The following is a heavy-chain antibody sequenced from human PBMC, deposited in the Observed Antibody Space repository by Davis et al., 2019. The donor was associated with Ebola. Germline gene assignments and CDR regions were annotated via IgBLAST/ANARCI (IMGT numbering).Heavy chain of an antibody. J-gene: IGHJ6*02. CDR2: ISYDGSNK. Sequence: PGGSLRLSCAASGFTFSSYAMHWVRQAPGKGLEWVAVISYDGSNKYYADSVKGRFTISRDNSKNTLYLQMNSLRAEDTAVYYCARRGGVAAEGYYYYGMDVWGQGTTVTVSS. CDR1: GFTFSSYA. D-gene: IGHD2-15*01. CDR3: ARRGGVAAEGYYYYGMDV. V-gene: IGHV3-30*04.